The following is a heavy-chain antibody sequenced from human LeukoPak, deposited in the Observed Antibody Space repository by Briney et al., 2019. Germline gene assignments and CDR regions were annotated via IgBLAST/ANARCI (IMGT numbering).Heavy chain of an antibody. D-gene: IGHD2-2*01. Sequence: SETLSLTCTVSGGSISSYYWSWIRQPAGKGLEWIGRIYASGGTNYNPSLKSRLTISVDKSKNQFSLRLSSVTAADTAVYYCARSVGYCSSASCYVNWFDPWGQGTLVTVSS. V-gene: IGHV4-4*07. J-gene: IGHJ5*02. CDR2: IYASGGT. CDR3: ARSVGYCSSASCYVNWFDP. CDR1: GGSISSYY.